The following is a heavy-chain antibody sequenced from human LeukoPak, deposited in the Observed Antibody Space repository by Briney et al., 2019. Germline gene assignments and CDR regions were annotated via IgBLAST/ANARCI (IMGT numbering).Heavy chain of an antibody. CDR2: IYHSGST. J-gene: IGHJ4*02. D-gene: IGHD6-6*01. CDR1: GDSIISGGYS. Sequence: SQTLSLTCAVSGDSIISGGYSWSWIRQPPGKGLEWIGYIYHSGSTYYNPSLKSRVTISVDRSKNQFSLKLSSVTAADTAVYYCARDRLAALDYWGQGTLVTVSS. CDR3: ARDRLAALDY. V-gene: IGHV4-30-2*01.